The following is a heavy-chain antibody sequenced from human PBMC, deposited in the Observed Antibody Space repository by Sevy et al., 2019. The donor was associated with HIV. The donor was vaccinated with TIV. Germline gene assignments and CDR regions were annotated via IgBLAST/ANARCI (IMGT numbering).Heavy chain of an antibody. V-gene: IGHV3-23*01. CDR1: GLMFSSYV. CDR2: ISGSGGYT. CDR3: AKEYSSGYS. D-gene: IGHD3-22*01. Sequence: GGSLRLSCTASGLMFSSYVMSWVRQAPGKGLEWVSTISGSGGYTYGADSVKGRFTISRDNSKNTVYLQMNSLTVEDTAMYYCAKEYSSGYSWGQGILVTVSS. J-gene: IGHJ4*02.